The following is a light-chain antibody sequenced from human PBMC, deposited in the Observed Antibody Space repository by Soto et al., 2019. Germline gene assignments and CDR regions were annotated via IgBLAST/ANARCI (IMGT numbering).Light chain of an antibody. CDR3: QQYDSSPRT. V-gene: IGKV3-20*01. CDR2: GTS. CDR1: QSFTSRS. Sequence: EIVTTQSPATLSVSPGERATLSCRASQSFTSRSLAWYQQKPGLAPRLLISGTSNRAAGIPDRFSGSGSGTDFTLTISRLEPEDFAVYYCQQYDSSPRTFGQGTKVDIK. J-gene: IGKJ1*01.